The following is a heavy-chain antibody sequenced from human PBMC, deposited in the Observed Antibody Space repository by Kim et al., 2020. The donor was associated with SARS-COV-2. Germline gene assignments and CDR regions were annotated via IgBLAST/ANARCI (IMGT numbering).Heavy chain of an antibody. D-gene: IGHD2-15*01. CDR2: ISFDGKDK. CDR3: VKSLGFCSGGSYYARFEN. CDR1: GFTFSNYD. J-gene: IGHJ4*02. Sequence: GGSLRLSCVPSGFTFSNYDMHWVRQAPGKGLEWVSDISFDGKDKYYGDSVKGRFTVSRDNSKNTLYLQMNSLRVEDTAVYYCVKSLGFCSGGSYYARFENWGQRTLVTVSS. V-gene: IGHV3-30*18.